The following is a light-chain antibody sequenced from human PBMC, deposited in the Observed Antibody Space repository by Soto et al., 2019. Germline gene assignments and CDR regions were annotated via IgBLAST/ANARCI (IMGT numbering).Light chain of an antibody. CDR1: QSFRGL. V-gene: IGKV3-11*01. CDR2: DAY. Sequence: EVVLTQSPVTLSLSPGERATLSCRASQSFRGLLAWYQQKPGQAPRLLIYDAYNRATGIPPRFSGSGSGTDCTLTISSLEPEDSAVYYCQQRHMWPITFGQGTRLEIK. CDR3: QQRHMWPIT. J-gene: IGKJ5*01.